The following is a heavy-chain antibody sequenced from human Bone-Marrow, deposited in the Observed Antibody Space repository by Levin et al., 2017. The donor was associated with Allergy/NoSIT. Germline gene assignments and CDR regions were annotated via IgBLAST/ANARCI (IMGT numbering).Heavy chain of an antibody. D-gene: IGHD3-22*01. V-gene: IGHV3-9*01. CDR1: GFTFDDHT. J-gene: IGHJ4*02. CDR3: AKERYDRSGRHFDY. Sequence: LSLTCATSGFTFDDHTMHWVRQAPGKGLEWVACISWNSGNIGYADSVKGRFTISRDNTKSSLYLQLDSLTTEDSALYYCAKERYDRSGRHFDYWGQGTLVTVSS. CDR2: ISWNSGNI.